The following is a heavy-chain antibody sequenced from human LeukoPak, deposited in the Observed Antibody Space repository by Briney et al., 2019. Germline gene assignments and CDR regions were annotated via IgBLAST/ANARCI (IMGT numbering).Heavy chain of an antibody. CDR3: ARDSSWLVRYYFDY. J-gene: IGHJ4*02. D-gene: IGHD6-19*01. CDR1: GGSFSGYY. CDR2: INHSGST. Sequence: SETLSLTCAVYGGSFSGYYWSWIRQPPGKGLVWIGEINHSGSTNYNPSLKSRVTISVDTSKNQFSLKLSSVTAADTAVYYCARDSSWLVRYYFDYWGQGTLVTVSS. V-gene: IGHV4-34*01.